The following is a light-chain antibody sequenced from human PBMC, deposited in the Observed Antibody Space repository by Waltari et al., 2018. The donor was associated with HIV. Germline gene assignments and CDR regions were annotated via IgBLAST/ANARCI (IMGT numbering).Light chain of an antibody. Sequence: SYEVTQPRSVSVSPGQTATTPCSGHDLSERYVCWYQQKPGQSPVLVMSDDTKRPSGIPARFSGGNSGNTATLTISGTQAMDEADYYCQTWDSNNLIFGGGTKLTV. CDR1: DLSERY. CDR2: DDT. J-gene: IGLJ2*01. V-gene: IGLV3-1*01. CDR3: QTWDSNNLI.